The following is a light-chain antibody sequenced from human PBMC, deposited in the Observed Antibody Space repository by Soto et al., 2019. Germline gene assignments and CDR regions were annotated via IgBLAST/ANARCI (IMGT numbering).Light chain of an antibody. V-gene: IGKV3-11*01. CDR2: DAS. CDR3: QQRSNWPRT. CDR1: QSVSSY. J-gene: IGKJ4*01. Sequence: DIVLAQSPATLSLSPGARATLSCRASQSVSSYLAWYQQTPGQTPRLLIYDASNRATGIPARFIGSGSGTDFSLTISSLEPEDFAIYYCQQRSNWPRTFGGGTKVEIK.